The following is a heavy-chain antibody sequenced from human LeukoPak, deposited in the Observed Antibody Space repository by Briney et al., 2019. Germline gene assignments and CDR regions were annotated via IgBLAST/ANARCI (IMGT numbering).Heavy chain of an antibody. Sequence: PGGSLRLSCAASGFTFSSYAMNWVRQAPGKGLEWVSIISGSGGSTYYADSMKGRFTVSRDNAKNSLYLQMNSLRAEDTAVYYCARDEQKTYYYTGMDVWGQGTTVTVSS. CDR1: GFTFSSYA. CDR2: ISGSGGST. V-gene: IGHV3-23*01. J-gene: IGHJ6*02. D-gene: IGHD1/OR15-1a*01. CDR3: ARDEQKTYYYTGMDV.